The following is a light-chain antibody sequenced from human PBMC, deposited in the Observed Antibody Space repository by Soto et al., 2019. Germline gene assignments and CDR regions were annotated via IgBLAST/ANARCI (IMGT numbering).Light chain of an antibody. J-gene: IGKJ4*01. CDR3: MQALQTPLT. CDR2: LGS. Sequence: DIVMTQSPLSLPVTPGEPASISCRSSQSLLHSSGHNYLDWYLQKPGQSPQLLIYLGSTRASGGPDRFSGSGSGTDFTLKISRVEAEDVGIYYCMQALQTPLTFGGGTKVEIK. CDR1: QSLLHSSGHNY. V-gene: IGKV2-28*01.